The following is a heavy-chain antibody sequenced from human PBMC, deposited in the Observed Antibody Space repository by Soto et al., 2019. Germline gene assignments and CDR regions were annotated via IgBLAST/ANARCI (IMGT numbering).Heavy chain of an antibody. J-gene: IGHJ4*02. Sequence: GGSLRLSCAASGFTFSNAWMSWVRQAPGKGLEWVGRIKSKTDGGTTDYAAPVKGRFTISRDDSKNTLYLQMNSLKTEDTAVYYCTTDLWYCSGGSCYRNYFDYWGQGTLVTVSS. CDR2: IKSKTDGGTT. CDR3: TTDLWYCSGGSCYRNYFDY. D-gene: IGHD2-15*01. V-gene: IGHV3-15*01. CDR1: GFTFSNAW.